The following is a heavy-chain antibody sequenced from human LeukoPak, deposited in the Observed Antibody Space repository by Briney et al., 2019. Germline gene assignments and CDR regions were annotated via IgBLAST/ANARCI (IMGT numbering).Heavy chain of an antibody. CDR1: GFTFSSYA. D-gene: IGHD1-26*01. Sequence: GGSLRLSCAASGFTFSSYAMSWVRQAPGKGLEWVSAISGSGGSTYYADSVKGRFTISRDNSKNTLYLQMNSLKASDTAMYYCARRPGWATEGDYWGQGTLVTVSS. V-gene: IGHV3-23*01. CDR2: ISGSGGST. CDR3: ARRPGWATEGDY. J-gene: IGHJ4*02.